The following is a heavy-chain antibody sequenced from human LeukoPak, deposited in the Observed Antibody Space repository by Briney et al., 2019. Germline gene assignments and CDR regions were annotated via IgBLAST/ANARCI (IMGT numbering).Heavy chain of an antibody. Sequence: ASVKVSCKASGYTFISYGISWVRQAPGQGLEWMGWISAYNGNTNCAQKLQGRVTMTTDTSTSTAYMELRSLRSDDTAVYYCARDLHSSGWSNYYGMDVWGQGTTVTVSS. J-gene: IGHJ6*02. CDR3: ARDLHSSGWSNYYGMDV. CDR1: GYTFISYG. V-gene: IGHV1-18*04. CDR2: ISAYNGNT. D-gene: IGHD6-19*01.